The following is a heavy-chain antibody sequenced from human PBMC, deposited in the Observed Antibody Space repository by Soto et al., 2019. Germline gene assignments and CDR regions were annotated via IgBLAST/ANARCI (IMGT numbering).Heavy chain of an antibody. CDR1: GGTFSRNA. Sequence: SVKVSCKASGGTFSRNAISWVRQAPGQGLEWMGGIIPFFRAPNYAQKFQGRVTITADESTSIVFMEMSSLRFEDTAVYYCARSRAAAPPRVGMDVWGQGTTVTVSS. CDR2: IIPFFRAP. V-gene: IGHV1-69*13. CDR3: ARSRAAAPPRVGMDV. D-gene: IGHD6-13*01. J-gene: IGHJ6*02.